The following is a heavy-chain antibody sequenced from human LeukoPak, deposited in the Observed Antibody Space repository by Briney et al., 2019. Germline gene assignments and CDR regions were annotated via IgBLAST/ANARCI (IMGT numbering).Heavy chain of an antibody. CDR2: INQGGSEK. D-gene: IGHD2-15*01. Sequence: GGSLRLSCAASGFTFSNYWMSWVRQTPGKGLEWVGNINQGGSEKYYVDSVKGRFTISRDNAKNSLYLQINSPTVEDTAVYYCSNGYCSGGSCYWGQGTLVTVSS. CDR3: SNGYCSGGSCY. J-gene: IGHJ4*02. CDR1: GFTFSNYW. V-gene: IGHV3-7*01.